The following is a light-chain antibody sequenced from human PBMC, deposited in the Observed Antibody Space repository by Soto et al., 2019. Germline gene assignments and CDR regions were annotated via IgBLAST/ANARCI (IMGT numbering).Light chain of an antibody. J-gene: IGKJ1*01. CDR1: QSVSGN. V-gene: IGKV3-15*01. CDR3: QQYNNWPPGT. CDR2: DAS. Sequence: EIVMTQSPATLSVSPGEGATISCRASQSVSGNLAWYQQTPGQAPRLLIYDASTRATGIPARFSGSGSGTEFTLTISGLQSEDFAIYYCQQYNNWPPGTFGQGTKVDIK.